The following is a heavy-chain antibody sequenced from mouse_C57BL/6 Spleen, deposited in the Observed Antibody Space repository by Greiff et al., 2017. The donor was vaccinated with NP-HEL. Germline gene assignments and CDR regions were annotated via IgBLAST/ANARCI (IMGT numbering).Heavy chain of an antibody. J-gene: IGHJ4*01. CDR3: ARSLYDYDYAMDY. Sequence: VQLQQSGPELVKPGASVKISCKASGYAFSSSWMNWVKQRPGKGLEWIGRIYPGDGDTNYNGKFKGKATLTADKSSSTAYMQLSSLTSEDSAVYFCARSLYDYDYAMDYWGQGTSVTVSS. V-gene: IGHV1-82*01. D-gene: IGHD2-4*01. CDR2: IYPGDGDT. CDR1: GYAFSSSW.